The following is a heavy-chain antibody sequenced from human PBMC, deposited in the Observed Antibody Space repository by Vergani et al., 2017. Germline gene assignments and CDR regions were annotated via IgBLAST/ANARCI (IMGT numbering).Heavy chain of an antibody. CDR1: EYSFGNYW. Sequence: EVELVQSGPEMRKPGESLKISCKGSEYSFGNYWIGWVRQMPGKGLEWMGIIYPAASDTRYSPSFQGQVTISADKSISTAFLQCDSLKSSDTALYYCARHTTYSDYWCQGTLVTVSS. J-gene: IGHJ4*02. CDR3: ARHTTYSDY. D-gene: IGHD1-1*01. V-gene: IGHV5-51*01. CDR2: IYPAASDT.